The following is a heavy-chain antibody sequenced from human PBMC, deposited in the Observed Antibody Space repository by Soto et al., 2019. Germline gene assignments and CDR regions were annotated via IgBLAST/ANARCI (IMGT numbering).Heavy chain of an antibody. V-gene: IGHV4-30-4*01. D-gene: IGHD2-2*01. CDR2: IYYSGST. Sequence: QVQLQESGPGLVKPSQTLSLTCTVSGGSISSGDYYWSWIRQPPGKGLEWIGYIYYSGSTYYNPSLKSRVTISVDTSKNQFSRKLSSVTAADTAVYYCARKHIVVVPAASRAAAGTFDYWGQGTLVTVSS. J-gene: IGHJ4*02. CDR3: ARKHIVVVPAASRAAAGTFDY. CDR1: GGSISSGDYY.